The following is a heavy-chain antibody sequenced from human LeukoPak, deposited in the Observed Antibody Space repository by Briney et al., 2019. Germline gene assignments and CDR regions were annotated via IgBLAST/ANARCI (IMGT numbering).Heavy chain of an antibody. CDR3: ASQSSGLFAY. CDR1: GFPFSTYC. J-gene: IGHJ4*02. Sequence: GGSLRLSCAASGFPFSTYCMSWVRQAPGKGLEWVANIKKDGSEKYYVDSVKGRFTISRDNAKNSLYLQMNSLRAEDTAVYYCASQSSGLFAYWGQGTLVTVSS. V-gene: IGHV3-7*05. CDR2: IKKDGSEK. D-gene: IGHD3-10*01.